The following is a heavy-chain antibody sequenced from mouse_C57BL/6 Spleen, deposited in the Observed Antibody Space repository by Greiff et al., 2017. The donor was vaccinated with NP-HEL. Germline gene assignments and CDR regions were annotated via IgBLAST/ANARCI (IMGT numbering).Heavy chain of an antibody. J-gene: IGHJ3*01. CDR1: GFTFSSYA. D-gene: IGHD1-1*01. Sequence: EVKVVESGEGLVKPGGSLKLSCAASGFTFSSYAMSWVRQTPEKRLEWVAYISSGGDYIYYADTVKGRFTISRDNARNTLYLQMSSLKSEDTAMYYCTREEDYGIRFAYWGQGTLVTVSA. CDR3: TREEDYGIRFAY. V-gene: IGHV5-9-1*02. CDR2: ISSGGDYI.